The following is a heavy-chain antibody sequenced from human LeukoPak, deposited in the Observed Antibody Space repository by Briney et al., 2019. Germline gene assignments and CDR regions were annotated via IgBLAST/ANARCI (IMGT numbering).Heavy chain of an antibody. D-gene: IGHD1-14*01. V-gene: IGHV4-38-2*02. CDR1: GYSISSGYY. CDR2: IHHSGST. Sequence: SETLSLTCSVSGYSISSGYYWGWIRQPPGKGLEWIGTIHHSGSTYYKPVLKSRVTIPVDTSKIQFSLKLSSVTAADTAVYYCARRPDTYQDYWGQGTLVTVSS. J-gene: IGHJ4*02. CDR3: ARRPDTYQDY.